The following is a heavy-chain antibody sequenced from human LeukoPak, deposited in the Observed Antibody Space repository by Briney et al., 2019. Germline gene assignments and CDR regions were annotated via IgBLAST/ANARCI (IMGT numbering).Heavy chain of an antibody. V-gene: IGHV4-39*01. CDR3: GRGDYDILTGYPLVIDY. CDR1: AGSFISSSHH. D-gene: IGHD3-9*01. J-gene: IGHJ4*02. CDR2: IYYSGST. Sequence: SETLSLTCTVSAGSFISSSHHWGWIRQSPGKGLEWIGSIYYSGSTYYNPSLKSRVTISVDTSKNQFSLKLSSVTAADTAVYYCGRGDYDILTGYPLVIDYWGQGTLVTVSS.